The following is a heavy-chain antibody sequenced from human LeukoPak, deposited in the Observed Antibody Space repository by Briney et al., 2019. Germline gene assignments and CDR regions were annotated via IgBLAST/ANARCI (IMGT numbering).Heavy chain of an antibody. Sequence: SETLSLTCTASGGSISSYYWSWIRQPAGKGLEWIGRIYTSGSTNYNPSLKSRVTMSVDTSKNQFSLKLSSVTAADTAVYYCARGGAVAGKNYYYYGMDVWGQGTTVTVSS. CDR2: IYTSGST. V-gene: IGHV4-4*07. CDR3: ARGGAVAGKNYYYYGMDV. J-gene: IGHJ6*02. CDR1: GGSISSYY. D-gene: IGHD6-19*01.